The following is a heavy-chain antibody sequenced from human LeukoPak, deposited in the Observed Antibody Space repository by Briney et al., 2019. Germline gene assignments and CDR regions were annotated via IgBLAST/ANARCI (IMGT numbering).Heavy chain of an antibody. CDR3: AKNRDYGDYLSGYYFDY. J-gene: IGHJ4*02. V-gene: IGHV3-23*01. CDR1: GFTFSSYA. Sequence: GGSLRLSCAASGFTFSSYAMSWVRQAPGKGLEWVSAISGSGGITYYADSVKGRFTISRDNSKNTLYLQMNSLRAEDTAVYYCAKNRDYGDYLSGYYFDYWGQGTLVTVSS. D-gene: IGHD4-17*01. CDR2: ISGSGGIT.